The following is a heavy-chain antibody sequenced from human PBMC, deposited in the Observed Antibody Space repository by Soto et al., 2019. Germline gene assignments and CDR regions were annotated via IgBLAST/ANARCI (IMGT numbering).Heavy chain of an antibody. D-gene: IGHD6-19*01. J-gene: IGHJ4*02. CDR1: GYSFTSYW. V-gene: IGHV5-51*01. CDR2: IYPGDSDT. Sequence: ESLKISCKGSGYSFTSYWIGWVRQMPGKGLEWMGIIYPGDSDTRYSPSFQGQVTISADKSISTAYLQWSSLKASDTAMYYCARQDRSYSSGWYYFDYWGQGTLVTVSS. CDR3: ARQDRSYSSGWYYFDY.